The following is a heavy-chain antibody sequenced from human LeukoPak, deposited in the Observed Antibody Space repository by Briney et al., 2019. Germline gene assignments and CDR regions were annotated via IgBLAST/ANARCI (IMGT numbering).Heavy chain of an antibody. V-gene: IGHV4-61*01. CDR3: ARDGDY. Sequence: SETLSLTCTVSGGSVSSGNYYWSWVRQPPGKGLEWNGYIYYSGSTNYNPSLKSRVTISVDTSKNQFCLKLTSVTAADTAAYYCARDGDYWGQGTLVTVSS. CDR1: GGSVSSGNYY. J-gene: IGHJ4*02. CDR2: IYYSGST.